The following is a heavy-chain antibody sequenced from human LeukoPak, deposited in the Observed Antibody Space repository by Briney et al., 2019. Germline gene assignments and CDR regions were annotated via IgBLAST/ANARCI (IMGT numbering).Heavy chain of an antibody. J-gene: IGHJ4*02. CDR2: IIPIFGTA. Sequence: ASVKVSCTASAGTFSSYAISWVRQAPGQGFEWMGGIIPIFGTANYAQKFQGRVTITTDESTSTAYMELSSLRSEDTAVYYCARSQGIGYYDSRFDYWGQGTLVTVSS. D-gene: IGHD3-22*01. CDR1: AGTFSSYA. V-gene: IGHV1-69*05. CDR3: ARSQGIGYYDSRFDY.